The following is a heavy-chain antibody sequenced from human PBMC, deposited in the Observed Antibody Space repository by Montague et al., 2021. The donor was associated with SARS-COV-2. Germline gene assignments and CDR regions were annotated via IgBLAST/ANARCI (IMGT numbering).Heavy chain of an antibody. CDR2: LYTSGST. Sequence: SETLSLTCTVSGGSISSYYWSWIRQPAGKGLGWIGRLYTSGSTNYNPSLKSRVTISVDTSKNQFSLKLSSATAAGTAVYYCARERGPYYFDSSGYHNAFVIWGQGTMVTVSS. V-gene: IGHV4-4*07. CDR3: ARERGPYYFDSSGYHNAFVI. D-gene: IGHD3-22*01. CDR1: GGSISSYY. J-gene: IGHJ3*02.